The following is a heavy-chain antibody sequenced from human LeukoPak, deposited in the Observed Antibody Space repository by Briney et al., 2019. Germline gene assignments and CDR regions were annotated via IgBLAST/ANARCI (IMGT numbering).Heavy chain of an antibody. CDR3: AKIPPVHYYGSGSNGAFDI. V-gene: IGHV3-48*01. Sequence: PGGSLRLSCAASGFTFSSYSMNWVRQAPGKGLERVSYISSSSSIIYYADSVKGRFTISRDNAKNSLFLQMNSLRAEDTAVYYCAKIPPVHYYGSGSNGAFDIWGQGTMVTVSS. CDR2: ISSSSSII. J-gene: IGHJ3*02. CDR1: GFTFSSYS. D-gene: IGHD3-10*01.